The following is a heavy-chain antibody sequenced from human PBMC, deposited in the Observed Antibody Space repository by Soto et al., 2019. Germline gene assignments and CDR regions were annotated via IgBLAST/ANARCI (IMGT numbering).Heavy chain of an antibody. J-gene: IGHJ4*02. CDR3: ARESWYSDSSGNYYSNYFDS. Sequence: QVQLVESGGGVVQPGRSLSLSGAASGFSFSDYPMHWVRQAPGKGLEWVASISSTGMKEYYGDSVKGRLTISRDTSKNTLYLQMSSLRAEDTAVYYCARESWYSDSSGNYYSNYFDSWGQGTLVTVSS. CDR1: GFSFSDYP. CDR2: ISSTGMKE. V-gene: IGHV3-30*04. D-gene: IGHD3-22*01.